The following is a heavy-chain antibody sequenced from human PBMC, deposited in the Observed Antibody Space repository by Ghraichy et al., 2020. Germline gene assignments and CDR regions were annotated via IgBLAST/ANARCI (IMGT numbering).Heavy chain of an antibody. V-gene: IGHV3-7*01. CDR1: GFTFSGYW. J-gene: IGHJ4*02. CDR3: ARDLGSGWYFDY. D-gene: IGHD6-19*01. Sequence: LSLTCAASGFTFSGYWMSWVRQAPGKGLEWVANIKKDGSEKYYVDSVKGRFTISRDNAKNSLYLQMNSLRDEDTAVYYCARDLGSGWYFDYWGQGTLVTVSS. CDR2: IKKDGSEK.